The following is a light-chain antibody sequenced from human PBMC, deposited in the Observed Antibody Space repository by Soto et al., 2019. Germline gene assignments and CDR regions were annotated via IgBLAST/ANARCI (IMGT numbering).Light chain of an antibody. CDR1: QSVANNF. CDR2: GAS. J-gene: IGKJ1*01. Sequence: EIVLTQSPGTLSLSPGETATLSCRASQSVANNFLAWYQQEAGQAPRLLIFGASSRATGIPDRFSGSGSGTDFTLTISRLEPEDFAVYYCHQYASSPQTFGQGTKVEIK. CDR3: HQYASSPQT. V-gene: IGKV3-20*01.